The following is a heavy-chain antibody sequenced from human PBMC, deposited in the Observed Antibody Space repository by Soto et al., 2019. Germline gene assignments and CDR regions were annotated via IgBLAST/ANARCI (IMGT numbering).Heavy chain of an antibody. CDR1: GGTFASYS. CDR2: IIPLLKTV. J-gene: IGHJ6*02. D-gene: IGHD3-3*02. CDR3: ARDPVDHLVYMYI. V-gene: IGHV1-69*06. Sequence: QEELVQSGSEVKKPGSSVNVSCKASGGTFASYSITWVRQAPGQRLEWMGEIIPLLKTVNYAQKFKGRVTITGDRSTSTVQRALSRLKSDDTAVYYCARDPVDHLVYMYIRGHGKTVTLS.